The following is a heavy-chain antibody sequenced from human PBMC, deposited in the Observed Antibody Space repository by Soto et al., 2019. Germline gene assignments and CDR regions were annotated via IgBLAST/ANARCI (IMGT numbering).Heavy chain of an antibody. J-gene: IGHJ4*02. V-gene: IGHV4-30-2*01. Sequence: QLQLQESGSGLVKPSQTLSLTCAVSGGSISSGGYSWSWIRQPPGKGLEWIGYIYHSGSTYYNPSLKSRVTISVDRSQNQFSLKLSSVTAADTAVYSCARCRDGYNFDYWGKGTLVTVSS. CDR1: GGSISSGGYS. CDR3: ARCRDGYNFDY. CDR2: IYHSGST. D-gene: IGHD5-12*01.